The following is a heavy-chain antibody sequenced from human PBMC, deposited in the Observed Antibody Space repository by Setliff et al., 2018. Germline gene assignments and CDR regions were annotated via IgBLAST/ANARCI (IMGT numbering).Heavy chain of an antibody. CDR3: ARVVPLGGTDR. CDR1: GGSISSSSYY. CDR2: IYYTGNT. D-gene: IGHD1-1*01. Sequence: SETLSLACTVSGGSISSSSYYWGWIRQPPGKGLEWIGTIYYTGNTYYNPSLKSRVTISVDTSKNQFSLNLSSVTAADTAIYYCARVVPLGGTDRWGQGTLVTVSS. V-gene: IGHV4-39*07. J-gene: IGHJ5*02.